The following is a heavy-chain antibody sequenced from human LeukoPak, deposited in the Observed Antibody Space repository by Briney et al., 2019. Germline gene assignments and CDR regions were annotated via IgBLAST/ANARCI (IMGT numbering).Heavy chain of an antibody. Sequence: GASVKVSCKASGGTFSSYAISWVRQAPGQGLEWMGGIIPIFGTANYAQKFQGRVTITTDESTSTAYMELSSLRSEDTAVYYCARVFCVHGVCYTGDWFDPWGQGTLVTVSS. D-gene: IGHD2-8*01. J-gene: IGHJ5*02. CDR2: IIPIFGTA. CDR1: GGTFSSYA. CDR3: ARVFCVHGVCYTGDWFDP. V-gene: IGHV1-69*05.